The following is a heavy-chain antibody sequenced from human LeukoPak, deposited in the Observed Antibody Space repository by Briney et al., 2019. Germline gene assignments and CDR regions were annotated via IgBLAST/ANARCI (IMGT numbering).Heavy chain of an antibody. Sequence: PGGSLRLSCAASGFTVSSNYMSWVRQAPGKGLEWVSALSGSGGSTYYADSVKGRFTISRDNSKNTLYLQMNSLRAEDTAVYYCARDEGRFGELLPKRSGSYWGQGTLVTVSS. V-gene: IGHV3-53*05. CDR2: LSGSGGST. CDR3: ARDEGRFGELLPKRSGSY. CDR1: GFTVSSNY. J-gene: IGHJ4*02. D-gene: IGHD3-10*01.